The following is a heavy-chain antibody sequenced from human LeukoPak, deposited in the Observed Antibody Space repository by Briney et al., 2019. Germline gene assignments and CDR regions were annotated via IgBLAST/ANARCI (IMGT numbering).Heavy chain of an antibody. CDR3: ARIVGWLQQIADL. J-gene: IGHJ5*02. D-gene: IGHD2-15*01. CDR1: GFTFSTYP. CDR2: VSYDGSMQ. Sequence: GGSLRLSCVASGFTFSTYPIFWVRQAPGKGLEWVATVSYDGSMQYHADSVRDRFTTFRDNSQNTVYLQMTNLRTDDTAIYYCARIVGWLQQIADLWGHGTLATVSS. V-gene: IGHV3-30*04.